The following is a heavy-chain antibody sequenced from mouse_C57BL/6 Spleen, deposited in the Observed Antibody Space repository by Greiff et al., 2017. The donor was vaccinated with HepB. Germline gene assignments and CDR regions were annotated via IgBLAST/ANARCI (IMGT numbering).Heavy chain of an antibody. CDR3: ASRYYGPCPYFDY. Sequence: VQLQQPGAELVMPGASVKLSCKASGYTFTSYWMHWVKQRPGQGLEWIGEIDPSDSYTNYNQKFKGKSTLTVDKSSSTAYMQLSSLTSEDSAVYYCASRYYGPCPYFDYWGQGTTLTVSS. CDR1: GYTFTSYW. V-gene: IGHV1-69*01. J-gene: IGHJ2*01. CDR2: IDPSDSYT. D-gene: IGHD1-1*01.